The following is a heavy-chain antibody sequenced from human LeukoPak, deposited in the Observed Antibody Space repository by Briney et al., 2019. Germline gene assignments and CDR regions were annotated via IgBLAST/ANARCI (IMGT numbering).Heavy chain of an antibody. Sequence: SETLSLTCTVSGYSISSGHYWGWIRQPPGKGLEWIGSVYHLGSAYYNPSLKSHVTISVDTSKNQFSLKLSSVTAADTAVYYCARGDGQLRYFDWLLDGGLEFDPWGQGTPVTVSS. D-gene: IGHD3-9*01. CDR2: VYHLGSA. J-gene: IGHJ5*02. V-gene: IGHV4-38-2*02. CDR1: GYSISSGHY. CDR3: ARGDGQLRYFDWLLDGGLEFDP.